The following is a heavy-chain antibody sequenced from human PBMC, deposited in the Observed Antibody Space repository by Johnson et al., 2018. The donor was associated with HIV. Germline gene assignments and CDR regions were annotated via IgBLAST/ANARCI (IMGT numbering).Heavy chain of an antibody. J-gene: IGHJ3*02. CDR3: ARAGVVGAITNAFDI. Sequence: VQLVESGGGLVQPGGSLRLSCAASGFTFSSYWMSWVRQAPGKGLEWVANIKQDGSEKYYVDSVKGRFTISRDNAKNSLYLQMNSLRAEDTAVYYCARAGVVGAITNAFDIWGQGTMVTVSS. CDR2: IKQDGSEK. CDR1: GFTFSSYW. D-gene: IGHD1-26*01. V-gene: IGHV3-7*05.